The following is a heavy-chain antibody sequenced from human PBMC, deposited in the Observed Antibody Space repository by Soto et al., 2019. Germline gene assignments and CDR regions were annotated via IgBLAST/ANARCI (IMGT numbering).Heavy chain of an antibody. V-gene: IGHV3-33*01. CDR3: ARGGYGDYEGFDY. D-gene: IGHD4-17*01. CDR1: GFTFSSYG. Sequence: GGSLRLSCAASGFTFSSYGMHWVRQAPGKGLEWVAVIWYDGSNKYYADSVKGRFTISRDNSKNTLYLQMNSLRAEDTAVYYCARGGYGDYEGFDYWGQGTLVTVSS. J-gene: IGHJ4*02. CDR2: IWYDGSNK.